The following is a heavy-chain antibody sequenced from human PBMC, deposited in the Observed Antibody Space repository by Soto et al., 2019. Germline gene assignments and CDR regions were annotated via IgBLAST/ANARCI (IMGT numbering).Heavy chain of an antibody. CDR1: GYTLTELS. CDR3: ATDLYCGGDCYSGSSWYFDL. D-gene: IGHD2-21*02. V-gene: IGHV1-24*01. CDR2: FDPEDGET. Sequence: QVQLVQSGAEVKKPGASVKVSCKVSGYTLTELSMHWVRQAPGKGLEWMGGFDPEDGETIYAQKFQGRVTMTEDTSTDTAYMELSSLRSEDTAVYYCATDLYCGGDCYSGSSWYFDLWGRGTLVTVSS. J-gene: IGHJ2*01.